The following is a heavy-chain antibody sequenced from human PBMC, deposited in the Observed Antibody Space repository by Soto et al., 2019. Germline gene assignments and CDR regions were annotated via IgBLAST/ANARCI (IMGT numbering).Heavy chain of an antibody. V-gene: IGHV4-39*01. CDR2: IYYSGST. D-gene: IGHD3-9*01. Sequence: QLQLQESGPGLVKPSETLSLTCTVSGGSISSSSYYWGWIRQPPGKGLEWIGSIYYSGSTYYNPSLKSRVTISVDTSKNQFSLKLSSVTAADTAVYYCARQATQKLYYDILTGYYNGGYFDYWGQGTLVTVSS. J-gene: IGHJ4*02. CDR1: GGSISSSSYY. CDR3: ARQATQKLYYDILTGYYNGGYFDY.